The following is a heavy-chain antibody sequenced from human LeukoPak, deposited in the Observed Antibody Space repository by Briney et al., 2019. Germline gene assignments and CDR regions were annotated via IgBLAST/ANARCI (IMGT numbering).Heavy chain of an antibody. CDR3: ARDRTRTGYSSGWYHDY. CDR2: INPNSGGT. D-gene: IGHD6-19*01. J-gene: IGHJ4*02. Sequence: ASVKVSCKASGYTFTGYYMHWGRQAPGQGLEWMGWINPNSGGTNYAQKFQGRVTMTRDTSISTAYMELSRLRSVDTAVYYCARDRTRTGYSSGWYHDYWGQGTLVTVSS. CDR1: GYTFTGYY. V-gene: IGHV1-2*02.